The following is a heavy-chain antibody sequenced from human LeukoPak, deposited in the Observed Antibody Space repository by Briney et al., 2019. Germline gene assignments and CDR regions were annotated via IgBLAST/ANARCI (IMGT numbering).Heavy chain of an antibody. J-gene: IGHJ6*02. CDR1: GFTFSDAR. CDR2: ISSSSSYI. V-gene: IGHV3-21*01. CDR3: ATELRLGYCSGGSCLRYGMDV. D-gene: IGHD2-15*01. Sequence: PGGSLRLSCATSGFTFSDARMSWVRQAPGKGLEWVSSISSSSSYIYYADSVKGRFTISRDNAKNSLYLQMNSLRAEDTAVYYCATELRLGYCSGGSCLRYGMDVWGQGTPVTVSS.